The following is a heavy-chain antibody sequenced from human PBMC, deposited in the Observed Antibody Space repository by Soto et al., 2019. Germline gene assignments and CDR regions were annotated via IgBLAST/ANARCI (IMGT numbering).Heavy chain of an antibody. CDR1: GGSVISGSYY. D-gene: IGHD3-10*01. Sequence: PSETLSLTCTVSGGSVISGSYYWIWSRQPPGKGLEWIGYIYYSGSTNYNPSLKSRVTISVDTSKNQFSLKLSSVTAADTAVYYCARGPLWFGELFLENWFDPWGQGTLVTVSS. J-gene: IGHJ5*02. CDR2: IYYSGST. CDR3: ARGPLWFGELFLENWFDP. V-gene: IGHV4-61*01.